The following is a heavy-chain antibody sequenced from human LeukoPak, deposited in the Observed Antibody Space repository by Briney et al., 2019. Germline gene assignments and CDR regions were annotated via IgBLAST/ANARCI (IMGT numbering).Heavy chain of an antibody. CDR2: IFYSGST. Sequence: SETLSLTCTVSGGSISSYYWSWIRQPPGKGLEWIGYIFYSGSTNYNPSLKSRVNISVDTSKNQFSLKLSSVTAADTAVYYCARGRIHVDPWGQGTLVTVSS. V-gene: IGHV4-59*01. CDR3: ARGRIHVDP. D-gene: IGHD2-21*01. CDR1: GGSISSYY. J-gene: IGHJ5*02.